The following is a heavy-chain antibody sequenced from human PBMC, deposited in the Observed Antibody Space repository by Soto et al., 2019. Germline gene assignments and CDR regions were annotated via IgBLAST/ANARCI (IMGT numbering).Heavy chain of an antibody. CDR3: ARVDGAYYYDSSGYYHLDY. D-gene: IGHD3-22*01. CDR1: GGSISSGGYY. J-gene: IGHJ4*02. CDR2: IYYSGST. Sequence: SETLSLTCTVSGGSISSGGYYWSWIRQHPGKGLEWIGYIYYSGSTYYNPSLKSRVTISVDTSKNQFSLKLSSVTAADTAVYYCARVDGAYYYDSSGYYHLDYWGQGTLVTVSS. V-gene: IGHV4-31*03.